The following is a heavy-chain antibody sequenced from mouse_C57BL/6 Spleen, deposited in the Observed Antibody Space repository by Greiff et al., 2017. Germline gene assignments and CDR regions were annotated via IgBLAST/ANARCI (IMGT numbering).Heavy chain of an antibody. J-gene: IGHJ4*01. D-gene: IGHD2-5*01. CDR1: GFTFSSYA. CDR2: ISDGGSYT. CDR3: ARDKSNYLYAMDY. Sequence: EVKVVESGGGLVKPGGSLKLSCAASGFTFSSYAMSWVRQTPEKRLEWVATISDGGSYTYYPDNVKGRFTISRDNAKNNLYLQMSHLKSEDTAMYYCARDKSNYLYAMDYWGQGTSVTVSS. V-gene: IGHV5-4*01.